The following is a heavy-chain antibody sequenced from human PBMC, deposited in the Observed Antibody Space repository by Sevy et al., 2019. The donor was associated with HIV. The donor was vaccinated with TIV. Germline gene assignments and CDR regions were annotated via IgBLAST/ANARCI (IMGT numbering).Heavy chain of an antibody. Sequence: GGSLRLSCAASGFSLSSYGMHWVRQAPGKGLEWVAVIWYDGSNKYYAHSVKGRFTISGDNSKNTLYLQMNSLRAEDTAVYYCAREDTGYPFDYWGQGALVTVSS. CDR2: IWYDGSNK. J-gene: IGHJ4*02. CDR1: GFSLSSYG. D-gene: IGHD3-9*01. V-gene: IGHV3-33*01. CDR3: AREDTGYPFDY.